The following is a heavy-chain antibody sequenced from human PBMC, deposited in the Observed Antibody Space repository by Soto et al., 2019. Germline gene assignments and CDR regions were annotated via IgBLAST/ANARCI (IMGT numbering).Heavy chain of an antibody. Sequence: QVHLQQWGAGLLKPSETLSLTCAAYGGPFSGYYWSWIRQPPGKGLEWIGEINDIGSTHYNPSLESRATISVDMSKNQFSLRLTSVTAADTAGYYCARGLRLRLGEVWFDPWGQGTLVTVSS. V-gene: IGHV4-34*02. CDR2: INDIGST. CDR1: GGPFSGYY. CDR3: ARGLRLRLGEVWFDP. D-gene: IGHD3-16*01. J-gene: IGHJ5*02.